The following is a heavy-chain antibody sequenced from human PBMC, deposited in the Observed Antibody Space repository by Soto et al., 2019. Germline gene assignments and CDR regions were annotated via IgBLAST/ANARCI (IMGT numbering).Heavy chain of an antibody. CDR1: GGTFSSYA. V-gene: IGHV1-69*06. CDR2: IIPIFGTA. Sequence: SVKVSCKASGGTFSSYAISWVRQAPGQGLEWMGGIIPIFGTANYAQRFQGRVTITADKSTSTAYMELSSLRSEDTAVYYCARDNRHFMDVWGQGTTVTVSS. J-gene: IGHJ6*02. CDR3: ARDNRHFMDV.